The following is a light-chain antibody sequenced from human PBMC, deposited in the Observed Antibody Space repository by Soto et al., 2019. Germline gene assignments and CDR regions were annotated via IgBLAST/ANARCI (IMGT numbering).Light chain of an antibody. Sequence: EIVMTQSPATLSVSPGERATLSCRASQSVATNLAWYQQKPGQPHRLHIYGAYTRATGIPARFSGSGSGTEFTLTIRSLQSVDFAVYYCQQYDNWPRTFGQGTKVDIK. J-gene: IGKJ1*01. V-gene: IGKV3-15*01. CDR3: QQYDNWPRT. CDR1: QSVATN. CDR2: GAY.